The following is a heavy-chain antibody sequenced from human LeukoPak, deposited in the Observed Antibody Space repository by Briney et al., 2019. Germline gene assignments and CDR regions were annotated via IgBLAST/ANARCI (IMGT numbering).Heavy chain of an antibody. CDR3: ARPNNYYDDNGYYNYFDP. CDR2: ISANSGKT. V-gene: IGHV1-18*01. D-gene: IGHD3-22*01. J-gene: IGHJ5*02. CDR1: GYTFSSHG. Sequence: GASVKVSCKTSGYTFSSHGITWVRQAPGQGLEWMGWISANSGKTYCAQKFQGRVTMTTDTSTSTAYMELRSLRSNDTAVYYCARPNNYYDDNGYYNYFDPWGQGTLVTVSS.